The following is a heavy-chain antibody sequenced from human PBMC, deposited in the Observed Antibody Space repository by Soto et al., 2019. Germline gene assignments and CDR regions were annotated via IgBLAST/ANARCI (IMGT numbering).Heavy chain of an antibody. CDR3: ARVLGYSSSWYRIWFDP. CDR1: GGSISSYY. V-gene: IGHV4-59*01. D-gene: IGHD6-13*01. Sequence: SETLSLTCTVSGGSISSYYWSWIRQPPGKGLEWIGYIYYSGSTNYNPSLKSRVTISVDTSKNQFSLKLSSVTAADTAVYYCARVLGYSSSWYRIWFDPWGQGTLVTVSS. J-gene: IGHJ5*02. CDR2: IYYSGST.